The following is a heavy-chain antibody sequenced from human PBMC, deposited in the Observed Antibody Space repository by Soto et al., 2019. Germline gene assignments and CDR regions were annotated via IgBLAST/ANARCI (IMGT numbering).Heavy chain of an antibody. V-gene: IGHV3-23*01. CDR3: ALAVAGPTALGY. D-gene: IGHD6-19*01. CDR1: GFTFSSYA. J-gene: IGHJ4*02. CDR2: ISGSGGST. Sequence: GGSMRLSCAASGFTFSSYAMSWVRQAPGKGLEWVSAISGSGGSTYYADSVKGRFTISRDNSKNTLYLQMNSLRAEDTAVYYCALAVAGPTALGYWGQGTLVTVSS.